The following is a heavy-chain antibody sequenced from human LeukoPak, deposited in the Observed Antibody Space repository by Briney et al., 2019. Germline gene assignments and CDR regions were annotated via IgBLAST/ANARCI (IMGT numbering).Heavy chain of an antibody. CDR3: AREAYGSGSHPFDY. CDR1: GSSISSYY. J-gene: IGHJ4*02. V-gene: IGHV4-59*12. Sequence: SETLSLTCTVSGSSISSYYWSWIRQPPGKGLEWIGYIYYSGSTYYNPSLKSRVTISVDTSKNQFSLKLSSVTAADTAVYYCAREAYGSGSHPFDYWGQGTLVTVSS. CDR2: IYYSGST. D-gene: IGHD3-10*01.